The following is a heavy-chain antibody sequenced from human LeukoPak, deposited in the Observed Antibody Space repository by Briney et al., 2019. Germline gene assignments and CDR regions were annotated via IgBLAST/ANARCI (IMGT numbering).Heavy chain of an antibody. V-gene: IGHV3-23*01. Sequence: GGSLRLSCAASGFTFSSYAMSWVRQAPGKGLEWVSAISGSGGSTYYADSVKGRFTISRDNSKNTLYLQMNSLRAEDTAVYYCAHPSGTYYDFWSGSDYWGQGTLVTVSS. CDR2: ISGSGGST. D-gene: IGHD3-3*01. J-gene: IGHJ4*02. CDR3: AHPSGTYYDFWSGSDY. CDR1: GFTFSSYA.